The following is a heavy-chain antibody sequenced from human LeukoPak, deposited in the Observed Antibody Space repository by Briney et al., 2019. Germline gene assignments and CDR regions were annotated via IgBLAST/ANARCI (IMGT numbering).Heavy chain of an antibody. V-gene: IGHV4-59*01. D-gene: IGHD3-22*01. CDR1: GFTFDDYA. Sequence: LRLSCAASGFTFDDYAMHWVRQAPGKGLEWIGYIYYSGSTNYNPSLKSRVTISVDTSKNQFSLKLSSVTAADTAVYYCAREEAPYDSSGYRIWGQGTMVTVSS. J-gene: IGHJ3*02. CDR2: IYYSGST. CDR3: AREEAPYDSSGYRI.